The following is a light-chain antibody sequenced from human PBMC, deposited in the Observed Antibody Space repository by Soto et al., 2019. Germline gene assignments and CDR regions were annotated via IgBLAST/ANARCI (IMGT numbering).Light chain of an antibody. V-gene: IGKV1-5*03. Sequence: DIQMTQSPSTLSAYVGDRVTITCRASQSISSWLAWYQQKPGKAPKLLIYKTSSLESGVPSRFRGSGSGTEFTLPISSLQPDDFATYYCQQYSTYYPITFGPGTRLEIK. CDR2: KTS. CDR1: QSISSW. J-gene: IGKJ5*01. CDR3: QQYSTYYPIT.